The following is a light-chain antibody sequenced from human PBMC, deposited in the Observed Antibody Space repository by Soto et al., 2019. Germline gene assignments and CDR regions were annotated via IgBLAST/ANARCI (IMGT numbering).Light chain of an antibody. CDR3: QQYNNWPLT. Sequence: EVVVTQSPATLSVSPGERVTLSCRASQSVSTNLAWYQQKPGQAPRNLIYGAATRATDIPARFSGSGSGTEFTLTISSLQSEDLAVYYCQQYNNWPLTFGGGTKVEIK. CDR1: QSVSTN. V-gene: IGKV3-15*01. J-gene: IGKJ4*01. CDR2: GAA.